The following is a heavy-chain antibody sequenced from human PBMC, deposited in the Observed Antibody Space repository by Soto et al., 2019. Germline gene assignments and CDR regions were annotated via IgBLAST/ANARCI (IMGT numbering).Heavy chain of an antibody. CDR2: ISSSSSTI. Sequence: EVQVVESGGGLVQPGGSLRLSCAASGFTFSRYGMNWVRQAPGKGLEWVAYISSSSSTIYYADSVKGRFTISRDNAKNSLYLQMNSLRDEDTAVYYCARDGYCVSTTCYFLPDVLGPGTTVTVSS. CDR1: GFTFSRYG. J-gene: IGHJ6*02. V-gene: IGHV3-48*02. D-gene: IGHD2-2*03. CDR3: ARDGYCVSTTCYFLPDV.